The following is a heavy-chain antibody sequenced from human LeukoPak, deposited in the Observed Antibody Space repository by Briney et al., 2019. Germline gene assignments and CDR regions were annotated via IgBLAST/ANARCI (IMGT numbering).Heavy chain of an antibody. CDR2: INHSGST. Sequence: KPSETLSLTCAVYGGSFSGYYWSWIRQPPGKGLEWIGEINHSGSTNYNPSLKSRVTISVDTSKNRFSLKLTSVTAADTAVYYCARGKTRYGDHVLWYYWGQGTLVTVSS. CDR1: GGSFSGYY. V-gene: IGHV4-34*01. D-gene: IGHD4-17*01. CDR3: ARGKTRYGDHVLWYY. J-gene: IGHJ4*02.